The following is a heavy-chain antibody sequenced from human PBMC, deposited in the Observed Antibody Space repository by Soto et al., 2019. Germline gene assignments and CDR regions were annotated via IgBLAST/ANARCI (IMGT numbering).Heavy chain of an antibody. CDR3: ARDFCPVPTCYDG. V-gene: IGHV3-33*01. CDR2: IDYNEINQ. CDR1: GFTFSNYG. D-gene: IGHD2-2*01. J-gene: IGHJ4*02. Sequence: HPVGSLRLSCVASGFTFSNYGMHWVRQSPGKGLEWVAGIDYNEINQYYIDPVKGRFTISRDQSKNTMYLQMNSLRAEDTAVYYCARDFCPVPTCYDGWGQRGLDTVSS.